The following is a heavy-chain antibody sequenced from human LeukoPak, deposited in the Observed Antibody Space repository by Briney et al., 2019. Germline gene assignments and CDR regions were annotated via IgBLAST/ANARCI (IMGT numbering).Heavy chain of an antibody. J-gene: IGHJ5*02. V-gene: IGHV1-2*02. CDR2: INPNSGGT. CDR3: ARADRLHGGPYLIGP. D-gene: IGHD2-21*01. Sequence: GASVKVSCKTSEYSFTDYYMHWVRQAPGQGLEWMGWINPNSGGTSSAQKFQGRVTMIRDTSISTVYMEVSWLTSDDTAIYYCARADRLHGGPYLIGPWGQGTLVTVSS. CDR1: EYSFTDYY.